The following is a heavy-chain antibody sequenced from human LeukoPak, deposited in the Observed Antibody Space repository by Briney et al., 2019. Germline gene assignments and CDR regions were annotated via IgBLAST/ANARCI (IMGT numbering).Heavy chain of an antibody. J-gene: IGHJ3*02. CDR3: ARGRSGSSPAFDI. V-gene: IGHV3-21*01. D-gene: IGHD1-26*01. Sequence: GGSLRLSCAASRFTFSSYSMNWVRQAPGKGLEWVSSISSSSSYIYYADSVKGRFTISRDNAKNSLYLQMNSLRAEDTAVYYCARGRSGSSPAFDIWGQGTMVTVSS. CDR2: ISSSSSYI. CDR1: RFTFSSYS.